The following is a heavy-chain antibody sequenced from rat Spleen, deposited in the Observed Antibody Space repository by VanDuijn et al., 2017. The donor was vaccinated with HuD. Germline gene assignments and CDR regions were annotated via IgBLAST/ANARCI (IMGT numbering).Heavy chain of an antibody. Sequence: EVQLVESGGGLVQPGRSLKLSCAASGFTFSDYNMAWVRQSPKKGLEWVATIIYDGSRTFYRDSVKGRCTISRDNAKSTLYLQMDSLRSEDTATYYCARQGSNNYGWFAYWGQGTLVTVSS. D-gene: IGHD1-10*01. CDR2: IIYDGSRT. CDR1: GFTFSDYN. CDR3: ARQGSNNYGWFAY. J-gene: IGHJ3*01. V-gene: IGHV5S10*01.